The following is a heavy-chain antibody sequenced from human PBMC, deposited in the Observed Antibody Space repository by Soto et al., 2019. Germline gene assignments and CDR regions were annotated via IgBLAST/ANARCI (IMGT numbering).Heavy chain of an antibody. D-gene: IGHD3-3*01. J-gene: IGHJ4*02. Sequence: SETLSLTCTVSGGSISSGGYYWSWIRQHPGKGLEWIGYIFYSGTTYYNPSLKSRVTISVDTPKSQFSLKLSSVTAADTVVYYCAVGVMIPHHPAPDYWGQGTLVTVSS. V-gene: IGHV4-31*03. CDR1: GGSISSGGYY. CDR2: IFYSGTT. CDR3: AVGVMIPHHPAPDY.